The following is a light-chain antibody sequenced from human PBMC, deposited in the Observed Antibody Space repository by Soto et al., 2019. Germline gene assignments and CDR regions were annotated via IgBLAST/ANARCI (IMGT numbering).Light chain of an antibody. V-gene: IGKV1-39*01. CDR1: QSISTY. CDR3: QQFYRSPLT. J-gene: IGKJ4*01. Sequence: DIQMTQSPSSLSVSVGERVTISCRASQSISTYLNWYRQKPGQAPKLLIYAASSWESGVPARFSGSGSETEFTLSISSLQPEDFATYFCQQFYRSPLTFGRGTKVDIK. CDR2: AAS.